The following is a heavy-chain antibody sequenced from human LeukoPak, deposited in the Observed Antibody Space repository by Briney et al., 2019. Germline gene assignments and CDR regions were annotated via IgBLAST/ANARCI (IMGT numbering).Heavy chain of an antibody. CDR1: GYTLTELS. J-gene: IGHJ5*02. V-gene: IGHV1-24*01. CDR3: ATARGDMVWGVIHSNWFDP. CDR2: FDPEDGET. D-gene: IGHD3-10*01. Sequence: ASVKVSCKVSGYTLTELSMHWVRQAPGKGLEWMGGFDPEDGETIYAQKFQGRVTMTEDTSTDTAYMELSSLRSEDTAVYYCATARGDMVWGVIHSNWFDPWGQGTLVTVSS.